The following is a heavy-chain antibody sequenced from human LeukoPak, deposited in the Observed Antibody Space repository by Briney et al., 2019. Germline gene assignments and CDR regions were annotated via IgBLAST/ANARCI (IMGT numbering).Heavy chain of an antibody. Sequence: PGGSLRLSCAASEFTFSSYSMNWVRQAPGKGLEWVSSISSSSSYIYYADSVKGRFTISRDNAKNSLYLQMNSLRAEDTAVYYCASRYGDYIGVWFDPWGQGTLVTVSS. CDR3: ASRYGDYIGVWFDP. V-gene: IGHV3-21*01. D-gene: IGHD4-17*01. CDR2: ISSSSSYI. CDR1: EFTFSSYS. J-gene: IGHJ5*02.